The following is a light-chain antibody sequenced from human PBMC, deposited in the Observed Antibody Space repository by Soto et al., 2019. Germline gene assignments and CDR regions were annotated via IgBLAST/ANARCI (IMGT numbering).Light chain of an antibody. J-gene: IGKJ2*01. CDR2: AAS. Sequence: DIQMTQSPSSLSASVGDRVTITCRASQSISSYLNWYQQKPGKAPKLLIYAASSLQSGVPSRFSGSGSGTDFTLTISSLQPEDSATYYCQQSYSTPLTFDQGTKLEIK. CDR1: QSISSY. V-gene: IGKV1-39*01. CDR3: QQSYSTPLT.